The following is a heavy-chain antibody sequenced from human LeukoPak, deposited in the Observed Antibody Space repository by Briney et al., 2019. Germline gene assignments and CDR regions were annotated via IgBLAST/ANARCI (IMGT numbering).Heavy chain of an antibody. CDR2: ISGRGDST. CDR1: GFTFSTYA. D-gene: IGHD3-22*01. J-gene: IGHJ4*02. Sequence: GGTLRLSCAASGFTFSTYAMTWVRQAPGRGLEWVSTISGRGDSTYYADSVKGRFTISRDNSKNTLYLQMNSLRAEDTAVYYCAKDRPHYYDSSGSMIDYWGQGTLVTVSS. CDR3: AKDRPHYYDSSGSMIDY. V-gene: IGHV3-23*01.